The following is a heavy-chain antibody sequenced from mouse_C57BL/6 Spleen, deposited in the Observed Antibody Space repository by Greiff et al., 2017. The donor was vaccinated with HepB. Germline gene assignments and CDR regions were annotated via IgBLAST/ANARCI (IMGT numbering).Heavy chain of an antibody. Sequence: QVQLQQSGAELVKPGASVKISCKASGYAFSSYWLNWVKQRPGKGLEWIGQIYPGDGDTTYNGKFKGKATLTADKSTSTAYMQLSSLTSEDSAVYFCARRIYYGSSWSYWYFDVWGTGTTVTVSS. CDR2: IYPGDGDT. D-gene: IGHD1-1*01. CDR1: GYAFSSYW. CDR3: ARRIYYGSSWSYWYFDV. V-gene: IGHV1-80*01. J-gene: IGHJ1*03.